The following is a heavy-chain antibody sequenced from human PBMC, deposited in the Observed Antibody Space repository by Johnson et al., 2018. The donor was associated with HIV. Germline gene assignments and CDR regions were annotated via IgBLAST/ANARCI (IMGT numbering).Heavy chain of an antibody. V-gene: IGHV3-33*06. J-gene: IGHJ3*02. CDR2: IWYDGSNK. Sequence: QVQLMESGGGVVQPGRSLRLSCAASGFTFSSYGMHWVRQAPGKGLECVAVIWYDGSNKYYADSVKGRFTISRDNSKNTLYLQMNSLRAEDTAVYYCAKRYDLGFGAWDAFDIWGQGTMVTVSS. D-gene: IGHD5-12*01. CDR1: GFTFSSYG. CDR3: AKRYDLGFGAWDAFDI.